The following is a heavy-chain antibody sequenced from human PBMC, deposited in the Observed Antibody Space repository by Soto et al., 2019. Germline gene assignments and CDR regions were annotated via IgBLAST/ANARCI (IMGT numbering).Heavy chain of an antibody. D-gene: IGHD5-12*01. CDR3: ARASGGYPPTRVVDC. Sequence: QVQLVESGGGLVQPGRSLRLSCVASGFTFSTYALHWVRQAPGKGLEWVALISSDGSTTFYADSVRGRFTISRDNSKNTLYRQMNSLRPEDTAVYYCARASGGYPPTRVVDCWGQGTLVTVSS. CDR2: ISSDGSTT. CDR1: GFTFSTYA. V-gene: IGHV3-30-3*01. J-gene: IGHJ4*02.